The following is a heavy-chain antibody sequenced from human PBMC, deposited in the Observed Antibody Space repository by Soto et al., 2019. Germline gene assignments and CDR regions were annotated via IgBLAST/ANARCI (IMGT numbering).Heavy chain of an antibody. D-gene: IGHD3-10*01. CDR2: INPASGKT. Sequence: GASVKVSCKASGYTFTDYSLQWVRQAPGQRLEWMGWINPASGKTKYSQKFQGRVTITRDTSASTAYMELSSLTSEDTALYYCARDLWLRESFRYYFDHWAQGTLVTVSS. J-gene: IGHJ4*01. CDR3: ARDLWLRESFRYYFDH. CDR1: GYTFTDYS. V-gene: IGHV1-3*01.